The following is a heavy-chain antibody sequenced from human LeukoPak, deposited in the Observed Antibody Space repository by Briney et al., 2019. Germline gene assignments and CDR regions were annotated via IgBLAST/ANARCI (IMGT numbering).Heavy chain of an antibody. J-gene: IGHJ4*02. CDR1: GFTFSSYA. Sequence: PGGSLRLSCAASGFTFSSYAMSWVHQAPGKGLEWVSAISGSGGSTYYADSVKGRFTISRDNSKNTLYLQMNSLRAEDTAVYYCSTSPSFGSSWYQFNYWGQGTLVTVSS. D-gene: IGHD6-13*01. V-gene: IGHV3-23*01. CDR2: ISGSGGST. CDR3: STSPSFGSSWYQFNY.